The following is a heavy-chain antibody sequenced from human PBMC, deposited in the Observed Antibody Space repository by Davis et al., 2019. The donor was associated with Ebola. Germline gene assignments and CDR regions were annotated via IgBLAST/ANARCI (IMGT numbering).Heavy chain of an antibody. CDR3: ARTPSGYYSSDAFDI. V-gene: IGHV4-30-2*01. CDR2: IYHSGST. D-gene: IGHD3-22*01. CDR1: GGSISSGGYS. J-gene: IGHJ3*02. Sequence: MPSETLSLTCTVSGGSISSGGYSWSWIRQPPGKGLEWIGYIYHSGSTYYNPSLKSRVTISVDRSKNQFSLKLSSVTAADTAVYYCARTPSGYYSSDAFDIWGQGTMVTVSS.